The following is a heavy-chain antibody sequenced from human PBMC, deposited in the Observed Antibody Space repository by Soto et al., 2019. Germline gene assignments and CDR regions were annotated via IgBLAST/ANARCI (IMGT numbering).Heavy chain of an antibody. CDR2: INPNGGST. CDR3: VRATAARQRDYSYHYYLHI. D-gene: IGHD6-6*01. Sequence: ASVKVSCKACGYTFINYYIHWVRQAPGQGLEWMGVINPNGGSTVYAQKFQGRVTLTRDTSTSTVYVELSSLRSDDTAVYFCVRATAARQRDYSYHYYLHIWGKGTTVTVSS. CDR1: GYTFINYY. J-gene: IGHJ6*03. V-gene: IGHV1-46*03.